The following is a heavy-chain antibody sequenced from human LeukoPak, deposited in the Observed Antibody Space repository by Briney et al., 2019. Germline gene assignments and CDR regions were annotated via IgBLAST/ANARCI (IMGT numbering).Heavy chain of an antibody. J-gene: IGHJ6*03. CDR1: GGSINSYY. V-gene: IGHV4-59*01. D-gene: IGHD3-22*01. CDR2: IHYTGST. CDR3: TRGSIAYYYMDV. Sequence: SETLSLTCTVSGGSINSYYWGWIRQPPGKGLECIGYIHYTGSTNYNPSLKSRVTISVDTSKNQFSLKLSSVTAADTAVYYCTRGSIAYYYMDVWGKGTTVTISS.